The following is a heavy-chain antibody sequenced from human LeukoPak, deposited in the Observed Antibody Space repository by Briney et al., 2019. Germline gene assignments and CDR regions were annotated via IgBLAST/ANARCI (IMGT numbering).Heavy chain of an antibody. Sequence: SQTLSLTCTVSGGSISSGGYYWSWIRQPPGKGLEWIGYIYHSGSTYYNPSLKSRVTISVDRSKNQFSLKLSSVTAADTAVYYCARDPSAAAGARFDYWGQGTLVTVSS. V-gene: IGHV4-30-2*01. CDR2: IYHSGST. D-gene: IGHD6-13*01. J-gene: IGHJ4*02. CDR1: GGSISSGGYY. CDR3: ARDPSAAAGARFDY.